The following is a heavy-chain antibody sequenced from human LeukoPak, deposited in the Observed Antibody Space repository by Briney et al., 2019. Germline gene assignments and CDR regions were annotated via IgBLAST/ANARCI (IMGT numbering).Heavy chain of an antibody. CDR3: ARDDYGDSKGRFDP. D-gene: IGHD4-17*01. J-gene: IGHJ5*02. V-gene: IGHV1-18*01. CDR1: GYTFNNYG. Sequence: GASVKVSCKASGYTFNNYGITWVRQAPGQGLEWMGWISVYNGNTNSAQKLQGRLTMTTDTSTSTAYMELRSLRSDVTAVYYCARDDYGDSKGRFDPWGQGTLVTVSS. CDR2: ISVYNGNT.